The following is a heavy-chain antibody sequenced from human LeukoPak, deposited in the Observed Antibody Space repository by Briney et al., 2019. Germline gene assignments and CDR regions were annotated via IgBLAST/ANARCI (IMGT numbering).Heavy chain of an antibody. CDR1: GGSVSTSDYY. J-gene: IGHJ4*02. CDR2: IFHNGKT. V-gene: IGHV4-61*08. CDR3: ARVYDSSGHFDY. D-gene: IGHD3-22*01. Sequence: SETLSLTCTVSGGSVSTSDYYWGWIRQTPGKGLEWIGDIFHNGKTNYNPSLKGRVTISIDTSNNQFSLRLSSVTAADTAVYYCARVYDSSGHFDYWGQGTLVTVSS.